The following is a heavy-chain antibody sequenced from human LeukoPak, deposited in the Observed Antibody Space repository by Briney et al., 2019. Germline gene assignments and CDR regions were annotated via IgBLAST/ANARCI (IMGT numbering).Heavy chain of an antibody. CDR3: ARGRYVYSSGWYYYYFDY. CDR2: IYYSGST. V-gene: IGHV4-39*07. Sequence: SETLSLTCTVSGGSISSSSYYWGWIRQPPGKGLEWIGSIYYSGSTYYNPSLKSRVTISVDTSKNQFSLKLSSVNAADTAVYYCARGRYVYSSGWYYYYFDYWGQGTLVTVSS. J-gene: IGHJ4*02. D-gene: IGHD6-19*01. CDR1: GGSISSSSYY.